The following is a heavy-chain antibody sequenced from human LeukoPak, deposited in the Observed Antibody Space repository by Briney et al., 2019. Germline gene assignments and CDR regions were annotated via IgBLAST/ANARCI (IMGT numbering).Heavy chain of an antibody. CDR3: AKGDDSSGYYLLDY. Sequence: GGSLRLSCAASGFTFSSYAMSWVRQAPGKGLEWVSAISGSGGSTYYADSVKGRFTISRDNSKNTLCLQMNSLRAEDTAVYYCAKGDDSSGYYLLDYWGQGTLVTVSS. J-gene: IGHJ4*02. CDR1: GFTFSSYA. CDR2: ISGSGGST. V-gene: IGHV3-23*01. D-gene: IGHD3-22*01.